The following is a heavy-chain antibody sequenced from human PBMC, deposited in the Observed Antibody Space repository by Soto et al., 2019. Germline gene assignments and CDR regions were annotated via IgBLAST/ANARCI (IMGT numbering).Heavy chain of an antibody. CDR1: GFTFSSYA. D-gene: IGHD3-3*01. J-gene: IGHJ4*02. Sequence: GWSLRLSCAVSGFTFSSYAMSWVRQAPGKGLEWVSAISGSGGSTYYADSVKGRFTISRDNSKNTLYLQMNSLRAEDTAVYYCAKDFLYYDFWCGPRPGLYYFDFWCQGTLGSGSS. CDR2: ISGSGGST. V-gene: IGHV3-23*01. CDR3: AKDFLYYDFWCGPRPGLYYFDF.